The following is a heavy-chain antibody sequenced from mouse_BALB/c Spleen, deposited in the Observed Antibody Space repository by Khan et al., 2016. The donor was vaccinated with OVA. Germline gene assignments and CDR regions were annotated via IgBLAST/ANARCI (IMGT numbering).Heavy chain of an antibody. CDR1: GFAFSSYS. CDR2: ITSGGSYT. D-gene: IGHD1-1*01. Sequence: EVELVESGGGLVKPGGSLKLSCAASGFAFSSYSMSWVRQTPEKRLEWVATITSGGSYTYYPDSVKGRFTISRDNAKTTLYLQMSSLKSEDTAMYYGTRDRNYYGSSFYFDYWGQGTTLTVSS. J-gene: IGHJ2*01. CDR3: TRDRNYYGSSFYFDY. V-gene: IGHV5-6-4*01.